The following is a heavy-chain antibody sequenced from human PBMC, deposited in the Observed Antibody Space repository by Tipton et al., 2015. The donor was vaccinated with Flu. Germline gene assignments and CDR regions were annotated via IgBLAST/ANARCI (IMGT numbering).Heavy chain of an antibody. V-gene: IGHV5-51*03. CDR3: ARRKGDGFNYYIFDY. J-gene: IGHJ4*02. D-gene: IGHD5-24*01. Sequence: VQLVQSGAEVKKPGESLKISCKGSGYTFSSYWVAWVRQMPGKGLEWMGIIYPGDYNTNRYSPSFQGQVTISVDMSVDTAYLQWSSLKASDTAMYYCARRKGDGFNYYIFDYWGQGTLVTVSS. CDR2: IYPGDYNTN. CDR1: GYTFSSYW.